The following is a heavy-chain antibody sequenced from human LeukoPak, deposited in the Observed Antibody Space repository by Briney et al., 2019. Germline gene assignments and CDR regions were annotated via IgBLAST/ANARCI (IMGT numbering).Heavy chain of an antibody. CDR3: AKAKAGYSFDY. Sequence: GGSLRLSCAASGFTFSSYAMSWVRQAPGRGLEWVSVISNSGSSTYYVHSVKGRFTISRGNSKDTLYLQMNSLRAEDTAVYYCAKAKAGYSFDYWGQGTLVTVSS. CDR2: ISNSGSST. CDR1: GFTFSSYA. D-gene: IGHD1-1*01. V-gene: IGHV3-23*01. J-gene: IGHJ4*02.